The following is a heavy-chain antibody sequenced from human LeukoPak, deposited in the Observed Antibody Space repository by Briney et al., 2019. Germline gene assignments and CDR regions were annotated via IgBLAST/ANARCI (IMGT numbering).Heavy chain of an antibody. Sequence: SDTLSLTCDVSGDSISTDYYWTWLRQPPGQGLECMGGLYHSGRTYYNPTLKGRVTISVDTYKSQFSLNLYSVTGADAAVYYCARAKKTSDSRGYFLFDYWGQGTRVTVSS. CDR1: GDSISTDYY. D-gene: IGHD3-22*01. CDR3: ARAKKTSDSRGYFLFDY. J-gene: IGHJ4*02. CDR2: LYHSGRT. V-gene: IGHV4-38-2*01.